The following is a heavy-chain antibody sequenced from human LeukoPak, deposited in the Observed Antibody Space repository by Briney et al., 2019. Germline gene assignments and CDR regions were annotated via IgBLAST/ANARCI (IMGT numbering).Heavy chain of an antibody. J-gene: IGHJ2*01. CDR1: GFTFSGYS. CDR3: ARAYLLPSIPYWYFDL. D-gene: IGHD2-21*01. V-gene: IGHV3-48*04. Sequence: PGGSLRLSCAASGFTFSGYSMNWVRQAPGKGLEWLSYISSPSSTIYYADSVRGRFTISRDNAKNSLYLQMNSLRAEDAAIYYCARAYLLPSIPYWYFDLWGRGTLVTVSS. CDR2: ISSPSSTI.